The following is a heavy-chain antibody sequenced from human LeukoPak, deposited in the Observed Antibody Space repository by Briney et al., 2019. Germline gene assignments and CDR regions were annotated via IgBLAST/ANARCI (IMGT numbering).Heavy chain of an antibody. CDR1: GFTFNSYA. J-gene: IGHJ3*02. D-gene: IGHD4-17*01. Sequence: GGSLRLSCAASGFTFNSYAMYWVRQAPGKGLEWVSGIFGSGGSAHYADSVKGRFTIFRDNSKNTVYLQMNSLRAEDTAVYYCARAQGAMTTGRAFDIWGQGTMVTVSS. CDR2: IFGSGGSA. V-gene: IGHV3-23*01. CDR3: ARAQGAMTTGRAFDI.